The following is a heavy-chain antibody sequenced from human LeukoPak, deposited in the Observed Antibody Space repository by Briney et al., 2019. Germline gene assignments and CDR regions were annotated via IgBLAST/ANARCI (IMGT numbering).Heavy chain of an antibody. Sequence: VASVKVSCKASGFTFINYYMHWVRQAPGQGLEWLGIINLSGGSTHYPQKFQDRVTMTRDTSTSTVYMELSSLRSEDTAVYYCARGLDYGEKSEDYWGQGTLVTVSS. CDR1: GFTFINYY. V-gene: IGHV1-46*01. CDR2: INLSGGST. CDR3: ARGLDYGEKSEDY. J-gene: IGHJ4*02. D-gene: IGHD4/OR15-4a*01.